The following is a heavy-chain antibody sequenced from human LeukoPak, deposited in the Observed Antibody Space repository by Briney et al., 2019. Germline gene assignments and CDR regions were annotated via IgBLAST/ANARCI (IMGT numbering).Heavy chain of an antibody. Sequence: SETLSLTCAVSGGSISSGGYSWSWIRQPPGKGLEWIGYIYHSGSTSYNPSLKSRVTILVDSSKNQFSLKLSSVTAADTAVYYCARGVVGATWVDYWGQGTLVTVSS. CDR1: GGSISSGGYS. V-gene: IGHV4-30-2*01. CDR2: IYHSGST. J-gene: IGHJ4*02. D-gene: IGHD1-26*01. CDR3: ARGVVGATWVDY.